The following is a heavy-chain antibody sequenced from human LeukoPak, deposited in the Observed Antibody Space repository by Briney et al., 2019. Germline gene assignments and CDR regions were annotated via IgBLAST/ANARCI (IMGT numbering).Heavy chain of an antibody. CDR3: ARGKGVFCGGDCSALDY. Sequence: GGSLRLSCVASGFTLSTYAMHCVRQAPGRGLEYVSAITSDGGSAYYANSVKGRFTISRDNSKNTLYLQMGSLRAEDMAVYYCARGKGVFCGGDCSALDYWGQGTLVTVSS. V-gene: IGHV3-64*01. CDR1: GFTLSTYA. J-gene: IGHJ4*02. D-gene: IGHD2-21*02. CDR2: ITSDGGSA.